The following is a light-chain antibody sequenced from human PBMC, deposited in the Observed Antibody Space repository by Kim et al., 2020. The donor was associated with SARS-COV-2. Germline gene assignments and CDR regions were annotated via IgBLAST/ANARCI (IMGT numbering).Light chain of an antibody. CDR3: NSRDSSGNHLAV. CDR2: GKN. Sequence: SSELTQDPAVSVALGQIVRITCQGDSLRSYYASWYQQKPGQAPVLVIYGKNNRPSGIPDRFSGSSSGNTASLTITGAQAEDEADYYCNSRDSSGNHLAVFGGGTQLTVL. V-gene: IGLV3-19*01. CDR1: SLRSYY. J-gene: IGLJ2*01.